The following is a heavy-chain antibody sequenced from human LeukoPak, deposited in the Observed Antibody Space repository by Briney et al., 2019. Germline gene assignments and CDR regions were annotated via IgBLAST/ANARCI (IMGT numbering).Heavy chain of an antibody. CDR2: INAGNGNT. J-gene: IGHJ4*02. Sequence: ASVKVSRKASGYTFTSYAMHWVRQAPGQRLEWMGWINAGNGNTKYSQKFQGRVTITRDTSASTAYMELSSLRSEDTAVYYCVLYSSSWEEAYWGQGTLVMVSS. CDR3: VLYSSSWEEAY. D-gene: IGHD6-13*01. CDR1: GYTFTSYA. V-gene: IGHV1-3*01.